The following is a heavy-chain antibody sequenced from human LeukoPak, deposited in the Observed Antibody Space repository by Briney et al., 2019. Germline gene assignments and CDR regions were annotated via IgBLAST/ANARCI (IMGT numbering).Heavy chain of an antibody. Sequence: PGGSLRLSCAASGFTFSSYGMHWVRQAPGKGLEWVAVISYDGSNKYYADSVKGRFTISRDNSKNTLYLQMNSLRAEDTAVYYCARHKLTYYFDSWGQGTLVTVSS. CDR2: ISYDGSNK. V-gene: IGHV3-30*03. CDR1: GFTFSSYG. J-gene: IGHJ4*02. D-gene: IGHD2-15*01. CDR3: ARHKLTYYFDS.